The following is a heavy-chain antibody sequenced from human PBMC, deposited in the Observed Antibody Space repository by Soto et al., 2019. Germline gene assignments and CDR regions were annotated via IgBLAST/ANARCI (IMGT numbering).Heavy chain of an antibody. CDR2: IIPIIGTA. D-gene: IGHD6-13*01. CDR1: GGTFNNYA. V-gene: IGHV1-69*01. J-gene: IGHJ4*02. Sequence: QVQLVQSGAEVKKPGTSVKVSCKASGGTFNNYAITWVRQAPGQGLEWMGGIIPIIGTANYAHKFQGRITITADESTSTVYMELSSLRSEDTALYYCASSYGTSWYGDYGGQGTLVTVSS. CDR3: ASSYGTSWYGDY.